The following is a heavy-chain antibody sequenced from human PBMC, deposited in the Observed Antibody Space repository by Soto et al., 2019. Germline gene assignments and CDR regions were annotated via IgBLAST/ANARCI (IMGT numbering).Heavy chain of an antibody. CDR3: AGVRPSPNTNWFDP. CDR1: GGTFSSYA. J-gene: IGHJ5*02. D-gene: IGHD7-27*01. CDR2: IIPIFGTA. V-gene: IGHV1-69*13. Sequence: SVKVSCKASGGTFSSYAISWVRQAPGQGLEWMGGIIPIFGTANYAQKFQGRVTITADASTSTAYMELSSLRSDDTAVYYCAGVRPSPNTNWFDPWGQGTLVTVSS.